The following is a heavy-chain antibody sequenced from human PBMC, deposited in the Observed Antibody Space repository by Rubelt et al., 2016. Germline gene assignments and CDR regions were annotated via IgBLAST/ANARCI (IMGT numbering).Heavy chain of an antibody. CDR1: GFTFCSYA. CDR2: ISGRGDTT. CDR3: ATNSDGVRGMDG. V-gene: IGHV3-23*01. J-gene: IGHJ6*02. D-gene: IGHD2-8*01. Sequence: EVQLLESGGGLVQPGGSLRLSCAASGFTFCSYAMSWVRQAPGKGLEWVSAISGRGDTTYYADSVKGRFAISRDNSKNTLYLQMKSRRAEETAVYCSATNSDGVRGMDGWGQGTTVTVAS.